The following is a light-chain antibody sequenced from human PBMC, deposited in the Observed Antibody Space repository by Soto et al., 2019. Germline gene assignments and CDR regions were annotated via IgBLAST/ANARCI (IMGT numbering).Light chain of an antibody. CDR1: QSVSNN. CDR3: QQYNNWPPWT. CDR2: GAS. Sequence: EIVLTQSPGTLSLSPGERATHSCRASQSVSNNYLAWYQQKPGQSPRLLIYGASTRATGIPARFSGSGSGTEFTLTISSLQSEDFAVYYCQQYNNWPPWTFGEGTKVDIK. J-gene: IGKJ1*01. V-gene: IGKV3-15*01.